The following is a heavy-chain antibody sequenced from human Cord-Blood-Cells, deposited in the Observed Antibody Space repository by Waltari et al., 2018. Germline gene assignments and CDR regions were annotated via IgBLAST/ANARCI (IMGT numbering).Heavy chain of an antibody. CDR3: ARDLGGRYCSGGSCYYFDY. V-gene: IGHV4-4*02. Sequence: QVQLQESGPGLVKPSGTLSLTCAVSGGSISSSNWWSWVRQPPGKGLEWIGEIYHSGSNNYNPALKSRVTISVDKSKNQFSLKLSSVTAADTAVYYCARDLGGRYCSGGSCYYFDYWGQGTLVTVSS. CDR1: GGSISSSNW. D-gene: IGHD2-15*01. CDR2: IYHSGSN. J-gene: IGHJ4*02.